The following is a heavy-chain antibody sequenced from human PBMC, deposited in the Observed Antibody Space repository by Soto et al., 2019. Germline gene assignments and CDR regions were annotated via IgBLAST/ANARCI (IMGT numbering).Heavy chain of an antibody. D-gene: IGHD6-25*01. CDR3: ARSSYTGDGYNTIDY. J-gene: IGHJ4*02. Sequence: PGGSLRLSCAASGFTFSSYAMSWVRQAPGKGLEWVSTISGSGYSTFYADSVKGRFAISRDNSKNSLYLQMNSLGAEDTAVYYCARSSYTGDGYNTIDYWGQGTLVTVSS. V-gene: IGHV3-23*01. CDR2: ISGSGYST. CDR1: GFTFSSYA.